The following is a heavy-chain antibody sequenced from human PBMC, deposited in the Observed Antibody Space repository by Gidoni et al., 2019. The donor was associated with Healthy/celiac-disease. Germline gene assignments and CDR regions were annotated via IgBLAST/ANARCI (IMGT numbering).Heavy chain of an antibody. J-gene: IGHJ5*02. CDR1: GGSIRSSSYY. V-gene: IGHV4-39*01. Sequence: QLQLQESGPGLVKPSETPSLTCTVSGGSIRSSSYYWGWIRQPPGKGLEWIGSIYYSGSTYYNPSLKSRVTISVDTSKNQFSLNLSSVTAADTAVYYCARQIVVVPAALNWFDPWGQGTLVTVSS. D-gene: IGHD2-2*01. CDR3: ARQIVVVPAALNWFDP. CDR2: IYYSGST.